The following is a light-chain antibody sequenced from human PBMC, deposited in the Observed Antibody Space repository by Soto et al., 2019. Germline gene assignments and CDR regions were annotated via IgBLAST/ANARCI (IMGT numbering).Light chain of an antibody. Sequence: SYELTQPPSVSVSPGQTVTITCSGDKLGDKDAYWYQQKPGQSPVLVIYQDTKRPSGIPERFSGSNSGNTATLTIRGTQAVDEADYYCQAWDGSTAFFGTGTKVTVL. V-gene: IGLV3-1*01. CDR1: KLGDKD. CDR3: QAWDGSTAF. J-gene: IGLJ1*01. CDR2: QDT.